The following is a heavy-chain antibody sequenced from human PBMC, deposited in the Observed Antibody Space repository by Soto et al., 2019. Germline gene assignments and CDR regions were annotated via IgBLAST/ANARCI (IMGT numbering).Heavy chain of an antibody. CDR3: ARAYYYDSSGYYDNWFDP. J-gene: IGHJ5*02. V-gene: IGHV4-31*03. Sequence: QVQLQESGPGLVKPSQTLSLTCTVSGGSISSGGYYWSWIRQHPGKGLEWIGYIYYSGSTYYNPSLKSRVTMSVDTSKNQFSLKVSSVTAADTAVYYCARAYYYDSSGYYDNWFDPWGQGTLVTVSA. D-gene: IGHD3-22*01. CDR2: IYYSGST. CDR1: GGSISSGGYY.